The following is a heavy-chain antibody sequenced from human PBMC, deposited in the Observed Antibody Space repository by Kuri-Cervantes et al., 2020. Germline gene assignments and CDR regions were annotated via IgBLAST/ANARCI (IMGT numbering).Heavy chain of an antibody. CDR3: ARDGSSGYYYFDY. Sequence: ASVKVSCKASGYIFTAYYIHWVRQAPGQGLEWMGWINPNSGGTNYGQNFQGRVTMTRDTSISTTYMELSSLRSDDTAVYYCARDGSSGYYYFDYWGQGTLVTVSS. J-gene: IGHJ4*02. CDR1: GYIFTAYY. D-gene: IGHD3-22*01. V-gene: IGHV1-2*02. CDR2: INPNSGGT.